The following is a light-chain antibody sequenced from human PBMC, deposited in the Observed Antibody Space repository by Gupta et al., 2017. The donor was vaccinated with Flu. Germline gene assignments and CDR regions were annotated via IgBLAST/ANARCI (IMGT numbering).Light chain of an antibody. CDR1: QAIRRD. CDR3: LQDNSYPWT. Sequence: AIQLTQSPSSLYASVGDRVTITCRASQAIRRDLDWSQQKPGKAPKLLIYAVSSLQTGVPSRFSGSGSDTDFTLTISSLHPEDFGTYYCLQDNSYPWTFGQGTNVEI. J-gene: IGKJ1*01. CDR2: AVS. V-gene: IGKV1-6*01.